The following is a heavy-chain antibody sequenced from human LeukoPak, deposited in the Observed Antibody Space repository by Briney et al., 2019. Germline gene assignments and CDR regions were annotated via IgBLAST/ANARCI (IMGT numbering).Heavy chain of an antibody. CDR3: AREDAVSSDDAFDL. CDR1: GGSISSYY. J-gene: IGHJ3*01. Sequence: KPSETLSLTCTVSGGSISSYYWSWIRQPAGKGLEWIGRIYTSGSTNYNPSLKSRVTMSVDTSKNQFSLKLSAVTAADTAMYYCAREDAVSSDDAFDLWGQGTMVTVP. V-gene: IGHV4-4*07. D-gene: IGHD6-19*01. CDR2: IYTSGST.